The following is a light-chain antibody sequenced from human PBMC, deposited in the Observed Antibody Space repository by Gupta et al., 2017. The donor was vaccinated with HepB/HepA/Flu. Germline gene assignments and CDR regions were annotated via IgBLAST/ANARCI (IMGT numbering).Light chain of an antibody. V-gene: IGLV3-27*01. CDR1: VLAKKY. CDR3: NSEADNNRRV. J-gene: IGLJ3*02. CDR2: KDS. Sequence: SYELPQPSSVSVSPGQTARITCSGDVLAKKYAQWFQQKPGQAPVLVIYKDSERPSGIPERFSGSKSGNTVTLTISGAQVEDEADYYCNSEADNNRRVFGGGTKLTVL.